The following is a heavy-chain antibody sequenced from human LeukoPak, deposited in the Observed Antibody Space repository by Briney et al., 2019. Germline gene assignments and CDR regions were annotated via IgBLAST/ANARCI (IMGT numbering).Heavy chain of an antibody. CDR2: IKADATEI. CDR3: VRDFKETNTFDP. J-gene: IGHJ5*02. Sequence: GESLRLSCAASGFTFGTHWMNWVRQAPGKGLEWVATIKADATEIHYLDSVRGRFTISRDNAKNSLYLQMNSLSAEDTAVYYCVRDFKETNTFDPWGQGTLVTVSS. CDR1: GFTFGTHW. V-gene: IGHV3-7*01.